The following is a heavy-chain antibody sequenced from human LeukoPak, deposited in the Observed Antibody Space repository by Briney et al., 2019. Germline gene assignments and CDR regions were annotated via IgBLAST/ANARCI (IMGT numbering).Heavy chain of an antibody. J-gene: IGHJ6*03. Sequence: GGSLRLSCAASGFTFSNAWMSWVRQAPGKGLERVAAIWYDGSNIFYADSVKGRFTISRDDSKNALYLQMNSLRAEDTADYYCAKEGDRGEALYYYYMDVWGNGTTVTVSS. CDR1: GFTFSNAW. CDR2: IWYDGSNI. D-gene: IGHD3-10*01. V-gene: IGHV3-33*06. CDR3: AKEGDRGEALYYYYMDV.